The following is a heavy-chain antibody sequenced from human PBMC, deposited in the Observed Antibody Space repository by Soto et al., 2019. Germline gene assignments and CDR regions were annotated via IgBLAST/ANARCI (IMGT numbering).Heavy chain of an antibody. CDR3: GRDLPSVSGRPGGWFDP. D-gene: IGHD1-26*01. CDR2: IKQDGSEK. Sequence: LRLSCAAFGFPFSRYWMSWVRQAPGKGLEWVANIKQDGSEKSYVDSVKGRFSISRDNAKKSLYLQLNSLRAEDTAVYFCGRDLPSVSGRPGGWFDPWGQGTLLTVSS. CDR1: GFPFSRYW. V-gene: IGHV3-7*01. J-gene: IGHJ5*02.